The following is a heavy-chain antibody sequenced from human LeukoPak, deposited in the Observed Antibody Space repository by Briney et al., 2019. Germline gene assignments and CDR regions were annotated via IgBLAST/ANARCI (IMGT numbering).Heavy chain of an antibody. Sequence: GGSLRLSCAASGFSLSSHVMHWVRQAPGKGLVWVSRIIREGTGTDYADSVKGRFTISRDIDTNTLYLEMNSLRAEDTAMCYCARAGGYGAGSYGFNIWGQGTTVTVSS. J-gene: IGHJ3*02. CDR1: GFSLSSHV. D-gene: IGHD3-10*01. CDR2: IIREGTGT. CDR3: ARAGGYGAGSYGFNI. V-gene: IGHV3-74*01.